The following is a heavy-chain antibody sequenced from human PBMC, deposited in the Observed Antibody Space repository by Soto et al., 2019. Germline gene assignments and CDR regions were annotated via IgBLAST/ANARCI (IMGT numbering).Heavy chain of an antibody. D-gene: IGHD1-1*01. Sequence: ESGGGLVKPGGSLRLSCAASGLTVSSHSMNWVRQAPGKGLEWVSSISSSSTYKYYADSVKGRFTISRDNAKSSLYLQMNSLRAEDTAVYYCARTGTTWYFDYWGQGTLVTVSS. CDR2: ISSSSTYK. CDR1: GLTVSSHS. J-gene: IGHJ4*02. CDR3: ARTGTTWYFDY. V-gene: IGHV3-21*01.